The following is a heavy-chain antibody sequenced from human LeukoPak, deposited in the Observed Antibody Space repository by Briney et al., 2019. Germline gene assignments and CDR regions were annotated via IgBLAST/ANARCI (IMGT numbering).Heavy chain of an antibody. CDR1: GGTFSSYA. CDR2: IIPIFGTA. V-gene: IGHV1-69*05. J-gene: IGHJ4*02. Sequence: SVKVSCKASGGTFSSYAISGVRQAPGQGLEWMGRIIPIFGTANYARKFQGRVAITTDKSTSTAYMELSSLITEDTAVDYCARGGRIAARTLHFDYWGQGTLVTVSS. CDR3: ARGGRIAARTLHFDY. D-gene: IGHD6-6*01.